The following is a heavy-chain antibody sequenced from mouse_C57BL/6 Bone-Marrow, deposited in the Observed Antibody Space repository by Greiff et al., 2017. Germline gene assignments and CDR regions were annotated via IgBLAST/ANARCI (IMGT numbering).Heavy chain of an antibody. D-gene: IGHD1-1*01. Sequence: QVQLQQSGAELVRPGASVKMSCKASGYTFTSYNMPWVKQTPRQGLEWIGAIYPGNGDTSYNQKFKGKATLTVDKSSSTAYMQLSSLTSDDSAVYFCARLLTITTVVRDYWGQGTTLTVSS. V-gene: IGHV1-12*01. CDR1: GYTFTSYN. J-gene: IGHJ2*01. CDR3: ARLLTITTVVRDY. CDR2: IYPGNGDT.